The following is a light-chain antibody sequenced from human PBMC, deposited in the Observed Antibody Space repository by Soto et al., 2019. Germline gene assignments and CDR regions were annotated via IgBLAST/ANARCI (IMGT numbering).Light chain of an antibody. CDR3: PHYGHPLHT. Sequence: EIVLTQSPGTLSLSPGDRATLSCRASQSVNIYFAWYQQKPGQAPRLLIFNTSRRATGIPDRFSGSGSGTDFTIIISRHEPEDISMYYCPHYGHPLHTFGQGTKLDIK. V-gene: IGKV3-20*01. CDR2: NTS. J-gene: IGKJ2*01. CDR1: QSVNIY.